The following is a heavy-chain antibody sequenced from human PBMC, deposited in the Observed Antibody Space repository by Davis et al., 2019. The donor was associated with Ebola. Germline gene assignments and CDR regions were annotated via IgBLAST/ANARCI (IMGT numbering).Heavy chain of an antibody. D-gene: IGHD6-6*01. J-gene: IGHJ6*02. Sequence: GGSLRLSCAASGFTFSSYGMHWVRQAPGKGLEWVAVIWYDGSNKYYADSVKGRFTISRDNSKNTLYLQMNSLRAEDTAVYYCAKDVAARLYGMDVWGQGTTVTVSS. CDR3: AKDVAARLYGMDV. V-gene: IGHV3-30*02. CDR1: GFTFSSYG. CDR2: IWYDGSNK.